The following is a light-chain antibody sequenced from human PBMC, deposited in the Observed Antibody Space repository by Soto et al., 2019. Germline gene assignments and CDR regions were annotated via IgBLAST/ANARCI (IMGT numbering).Light chain of an antibody. CDR2: AAS. V-gene: IGKV1-27*01. J-gene: IGKJ4*01. CDR3: QTYNSARVT. Sequence: DIQMTQSPSSLSASVGDRVTITCRASQGISNSLAWYQQNAGKSPKLLIYAASNLQSGVPSRFSGSGSGTEFSLTISSLQPEDVATYYCQTYNSARVTVGGGTKVEIK. CDR1: QGISNS.